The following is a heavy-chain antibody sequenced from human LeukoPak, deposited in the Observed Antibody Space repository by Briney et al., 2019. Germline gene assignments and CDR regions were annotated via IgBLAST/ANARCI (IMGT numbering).Heavy chain of an antibody. J-gene: IGHJ4*02. CDR3: ARDLGSSTTMIVIWSEGGFDY. Sequence: GGSLRLSCAAAGFTFSSYSMNWVRQAPGKGLEWVSSISSSSSYIYYADSVKGRFTISRDNAKNSLYLQMNSLRAEDTAVYYCARDLGSSTTMIVIWSEGGFDYWGQGTLVTVSS. V-gene: IGHV3-21*01. D-gene: IGHD3-22*01. CDR1: GFTFSSYS. CDR2: ISSSSSYI.